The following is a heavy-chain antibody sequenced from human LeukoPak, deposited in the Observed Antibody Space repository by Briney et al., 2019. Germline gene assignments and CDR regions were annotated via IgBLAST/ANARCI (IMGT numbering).Heavy chain of an antibody. D-gene: IGHD6-19*01. Sequence: VASVKVSCKASGYTFTSYDINWVRQATGQGLEWMGWMNPNSGNTGYAQKFQGRVTITRNTSISTAYMELSSLRSEDTAVYYCARVGSSGWDYYYYYMDVWGRGTTVTVSS. V-gene: IGHV1-8*03. CDR1: GYTFTSYD. CDR3: ARVGSSGWDYYYYYMDV. CDR2: MNPNSGNT. J-gene: IGHJ6*03.